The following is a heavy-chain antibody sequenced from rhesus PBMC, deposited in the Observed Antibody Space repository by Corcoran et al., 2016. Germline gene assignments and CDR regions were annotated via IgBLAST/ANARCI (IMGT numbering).Heavy chain of an antibody. D-gene: IGHD3-16*01. Sequence: QVQLQESGPGLVKPSEPLPLTCAVSGPSISSNYWSWLRQAPGQGREWVGSIYGSCGSTDYNPSLKSRVTISIDTSKNQFSLKLSSVTAADTAVYYCARGTYYYSGSYYYVYYFDYWGQGVLVTVSS. J-gene: IGHJ4*01. CDR3: ARGTYYYSGSYYYVYYFDY. CDR2: IYGSCGST. V-gene: IGHV4S2*01. CDR1: GPSISSNY.